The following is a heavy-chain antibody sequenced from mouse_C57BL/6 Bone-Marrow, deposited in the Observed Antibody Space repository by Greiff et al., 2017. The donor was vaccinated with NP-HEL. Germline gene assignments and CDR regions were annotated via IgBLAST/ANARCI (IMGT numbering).Heavy chain of an antibody. Sequence: VKLMESGAELARPGASVKMSCKASGYTFTSYTMHWVKQRPGQGLEWIGYINPSSGYTKYNQKFKDKATLTADKSSSTAYMQLSSLTSEDSAVYYCARIWDYGSSCFFDYWGQGTTLTVSS. CDR1: GYTFTSYT. CDR3: ARIWDYGSSCFFDY. V-gene: IGHV1-4*01. D-gene: IGHD1-1*01. CDR2: INPSSGYT. J-gene: IGHJ2*01.